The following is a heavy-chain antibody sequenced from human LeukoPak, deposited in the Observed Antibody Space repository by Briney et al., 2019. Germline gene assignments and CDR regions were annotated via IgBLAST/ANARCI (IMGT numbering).Heavy chain of an antibody. Sequence: ASVKVSCKASGYTFTGYYMHWVRQAPGRGLEWMGRINPNSGGTNYAQKFQGRVTMTRDTSISTAYMELSRLRSDDTAVYYCARVVPLYYYDSSGDYWGQGTLVTVSS. V-gene: IGHV1-2*06. CDR2: INPNSGGT. CDR3: ARVVPLYYYDSSGDY. D-gene: IGHD3-22*01. J-gene: IGHJ4*02. CDR1: GYTFTGYY.